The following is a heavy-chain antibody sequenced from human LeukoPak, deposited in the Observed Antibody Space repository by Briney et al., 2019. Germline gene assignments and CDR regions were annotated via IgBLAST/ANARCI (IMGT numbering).Heavy chain of an antibody. CDR1: GFTFGDYA. J-gene: IGHJ4*02. CDR2: IRSKAYGGTT. D-gene: IGHD3-22*01. CDR3: TRDEAYYYDSSGSLAHFDY. V-gene: IGHV3-49*04. Sequence: GGSLRLPCTASGFTFGDYAMSWVRQAPGKGLEWVGFIRSKAYGGTTEYAASVKGRFTISRDDSKSIAYLQMNSLKTEDTAVYYCTRDEAYYYDSSGSLAHFDYWGQGTLVTVSS.